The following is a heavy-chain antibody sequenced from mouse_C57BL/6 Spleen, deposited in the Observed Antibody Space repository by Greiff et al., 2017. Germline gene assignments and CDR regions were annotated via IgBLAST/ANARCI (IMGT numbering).Heavy chain of an antibody. Sequence: VQLQESGPELVKPGASVKISCKASGYAFSSSWMNWVKQRPGKGLEWIGRIYPGDGDTNYNGKFKGKATLTADKSSSTAYMQLSSLTSEDSAVYFCARNDYDGFAYWGQGTLVTVSA. J-gene: IGHJ3*01. D-gene: IGHD2-4*01. CDR3: ARNDYDGFAY. CDR2: IYPGDGDT. CDR1: GYAFSSSW. V-gene: IGHV1-82*01.